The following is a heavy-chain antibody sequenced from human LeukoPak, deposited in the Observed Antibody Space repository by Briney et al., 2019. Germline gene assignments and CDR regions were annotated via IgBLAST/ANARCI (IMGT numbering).Heavy chain of an antibody. CDR2: INHSGST. CDR3: ARGPMITFGGVIVYFWFDP. CDR1: GGSFSGYY. J-gene: IGHJ5*02. Sequence: SETLSLTCAVYGGSFSGYYWSWIRQPPGKGLEWIGEINHSGSTNYNPSLKSRVTISVDTSKNQFSLKLSSVTAADTAVYYCARGPMITFGGVIVYFWFDPWGQGTLVTVSS. D-gene: IGHD3-16*02. V-gene: IGHV4-34*01.